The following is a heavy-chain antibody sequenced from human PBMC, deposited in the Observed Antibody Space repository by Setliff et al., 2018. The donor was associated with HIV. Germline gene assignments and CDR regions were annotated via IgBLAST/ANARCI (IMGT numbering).Heavy chain of an antibody. D-gene: IGHD5-18*01. J-gene: IGHJ4*02. CDR1: GGSISTSSYY. V-gene: IGHV4-39*07. CDR2: FYYSGST. CDR3: ARSPGVDTNMAFDY. Sequence: SETLSLTCTVSGGSISTSSYYWGWIRQPPGKGLEWIGSFYYSGSTYYNPSLKSRVTISVDTSKSQVSLKLSSVTAADTAVYYCARSPGVDTNMAFDYWGRGTLVTVSS.